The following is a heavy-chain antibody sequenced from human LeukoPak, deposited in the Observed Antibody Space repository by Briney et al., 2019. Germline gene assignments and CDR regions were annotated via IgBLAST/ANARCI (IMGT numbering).Heavy chain of an antibody. V-gene: IGHV6-1*01. CDR2: TYYRSKWYN. Sequence: SQTLSLTCAISGDSVSSNSAAWNWIRQSPSRGLEWLGRTYYRSKWYNDYALSVKSRITINPDTSKNQFSLQLNSVTPEDTAVYSCPRDIPGATSNSFDYWGQGTLVTVSS. CDR3: PRDIPGATSNSFDY. D-gene: IGHD1-20*01. J-gene: IGHJ4*02. CDR1: GDSVSSNSAA.